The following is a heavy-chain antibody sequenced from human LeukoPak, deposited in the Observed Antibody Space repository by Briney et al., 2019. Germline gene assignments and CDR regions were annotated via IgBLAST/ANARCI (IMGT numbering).Heavy chain of an antibody. CDR3: AKDRPNFHENSGHYYRRDGDS. CDR1: GFTFYMYA. Sequence: GGSLTLSCQASGFTFYMYAMSWVRQAPGKGMEWVASMCGTAGCTFYADSVKGRFTISRDNSKKILYMRMNSLTAEDTAIYYCAKDRPNFHENSGHYYRRDGDSWGQGTLVTVSS. J-gene: IGHJ5*01. V-gene: IGHV3-23*01. CDR2: MCGTAGCT. D-gene: IGHD3-22*01.